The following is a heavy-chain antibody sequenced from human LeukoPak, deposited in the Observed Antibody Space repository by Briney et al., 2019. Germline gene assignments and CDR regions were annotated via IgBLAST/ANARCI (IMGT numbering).Heavy chain of an antibody. CDR3: ARDPYSGTYGDTYYYYMDV. CDR2: ISTTSSYI. Sequence: GGSLRLSCAASGFTFSSYSMNWVRQAPGKGLEWVSSISTTSSYIYYADSVKGRFTISRDNARNSLYLQMNSLRAEDTAVYYCARDPYSGTYGDTYYYYMDVWGKGTTVTISS. D-gene: IGHD1-26*01. CDR1: GFTFSSYS. J-gene: IGHJ6*03. V-gene: IGHV3-21*01.